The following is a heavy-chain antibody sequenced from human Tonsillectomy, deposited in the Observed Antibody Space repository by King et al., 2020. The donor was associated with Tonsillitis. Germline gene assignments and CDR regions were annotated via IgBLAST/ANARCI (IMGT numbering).Heavy chain of an antibody. D-gene: IGHD6-13*01. CDR1: GYSFTKYR. CDR2: IYPGDSDT. V-gene: IGHV5-51*03. CDR3: ARLVGAAAAGTEFDY. Sequence: QLVQSGAEVKKPGESLKISCKGSGYSFTKYRIAWVRQMPGKGLEWMGIIYPGDSDTRYSPSFQGQVTISADKSISTAYLQWSSLKASDTAIYYCARLVGAAAAGTEFDYWGQGTLVTVSS. J-gene: IGHJ4*02.